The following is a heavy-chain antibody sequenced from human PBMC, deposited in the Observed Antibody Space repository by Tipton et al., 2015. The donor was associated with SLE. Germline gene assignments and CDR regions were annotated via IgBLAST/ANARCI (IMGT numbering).Heavy chain of an antibody. CDR1: GYSLPDYF. J-gene: IGHJ3*02. CDR2: INPNLGGT. Sequence: QLVQSGAEVKKSGASVKVSCKASGYSLPDYFIHWVRQAPGQGFEWVGWINPNLGGTNYAQKFQGRATMTRDTSVSTAFLELSSLRSDDTAVYYCARESGSDAFDIWGQGTMVTVSS. CDR3: ARESGSDAFDI. D-gene: IGHD5-12*01. V-gene: IGHV1-2*02.